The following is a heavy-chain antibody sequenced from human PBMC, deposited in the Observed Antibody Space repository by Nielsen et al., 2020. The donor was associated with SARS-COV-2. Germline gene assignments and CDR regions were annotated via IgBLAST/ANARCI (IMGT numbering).Heavy chain of an antibody. V-gene: IGHV4-61*02. D-gene: IGHD1-14*01. CDR3: ARGIRPRHVFDI. Sequence: SETLSLTCTVSGGSISSGGYYWTWIRQPAGKGLEWIGRVFATGNTNYNPSLKSRITISVDTSKNQFSLELTSLTAADTAVYYCARGIRPRHVFDIWGQGTTVTVSS. CDR2: VFATGNT. CDR1: GGSISSGGYY. J-gene: IGHJ3*02.